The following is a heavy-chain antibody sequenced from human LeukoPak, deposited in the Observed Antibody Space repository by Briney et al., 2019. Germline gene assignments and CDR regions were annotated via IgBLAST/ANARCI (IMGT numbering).Heavy chain of an antibody. Sequence: GASVKVSCKASGYTFTSYGISWVRQAPGQGLEWMGWISAYNGNTNYAQKLQGRVTMTTDTSTSTAYMELRSLRSDDTAVYYCASLLGQLPNWYFDLWGRGTLVTVSS. D-gene: IGHD2-2*01. CDR3: ASLLGQLPNWYFDL. CDR2: ISAYNGNT. J-gene: IGHJ2*01. V-gene: IGHV1-18*01. CDR1: GYTFTSYG.